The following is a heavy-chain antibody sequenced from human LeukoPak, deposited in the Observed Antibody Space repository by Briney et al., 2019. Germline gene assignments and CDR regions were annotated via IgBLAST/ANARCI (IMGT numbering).Heavy chain of an antibody. D-gene: IGHD6-25*01. CDR1: GGSISSGDYY. CDR3: ARGPGATAPLN. Sequence: SQTLSLTCTVSGGSISSGDYYWSWIRQPPGKGLEWIGYIYYSGSTNYNPSLKSRVTISVETSKNQSSLKLSSVTAADTAVYYCARGPGATAPLNWGQGTLVTVSS. V-gene: IGHV4-30-4*01. J-gene: IGHJ4*02. CDR2: IYYSGST.